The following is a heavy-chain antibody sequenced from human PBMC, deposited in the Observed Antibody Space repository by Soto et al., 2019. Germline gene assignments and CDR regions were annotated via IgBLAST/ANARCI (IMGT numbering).Heavy chain of an antibody. CDR1: GFTFRNYG. V-gene: IGHV3-30*18. CDR3: AKENQHLVHDY. J-gene: IGHJ4*02. D-gene: IGHD6-13*01. CDR2: ISHDGSDK. Sequence: PGGSLRLSCAASGFTFRNYGMHWVRQAPGKGLEWVAVISHDGSDKYYADSMKGRFIISRDNSENTLFLNMNSLKPEDTAVYYCAKENQHLVHDYWGQETLVTVSS.